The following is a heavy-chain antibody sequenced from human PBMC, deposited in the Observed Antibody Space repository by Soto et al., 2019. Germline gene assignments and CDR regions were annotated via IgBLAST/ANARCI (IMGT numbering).Heavy chain of an antibody. CDR2: IYYSGST. J-gene: IGHJ4*02. CDR3: ARGAERWLPFDY. D-gene: IGHD5-12*01. CDR1: CGSISSYY. Sequence: PSGDLSLTCTVSCGSISSYYWSWIRQPPGKGLEWIGYIYYSGSTNYNPSLKSRVTISVDTSKNQFSLKLSSVTAADTAVYYCARGAERWLPFDYWGQGTLVTVSS. V-gene: IGHV4-59*01.